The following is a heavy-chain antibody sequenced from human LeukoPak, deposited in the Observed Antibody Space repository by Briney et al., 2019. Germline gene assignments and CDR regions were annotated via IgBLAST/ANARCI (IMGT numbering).Heavy chain of an antibody. CDR3: ARDRGIVVVPAATNWFDP. V-gene: IGHV1-46*01. CDR1: GYTFTSYY. CDR2: INPSGGST. D-gene: IGHD2-2*01. Sequence: ASVKVSCKASGYTFTSYYMHWVRQAPGQGLEWMGIINPSGGSTSYAQKFQGRVTMTRDTSTSTVYMELSSLRSEDTAVYYCARDRGIVVVPAATNWFDPWGQGTLVTVSS. J-gene: IGHJ5*02.